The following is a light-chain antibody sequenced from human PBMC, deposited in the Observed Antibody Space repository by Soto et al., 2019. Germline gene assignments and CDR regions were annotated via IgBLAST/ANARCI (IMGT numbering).Light chain of an antibody. Sequence: EIGLTQSPGTLSLSPGERATLSCSASQSVSSSYLAWYQQKPGQAPRLLSYGASSRATGIPDRFSGSGSGTDFTLTISRLEPEDFAVYYCQQYGSSPWTFGQGTKVEIK. J-gene: IGKJ1*01. CDR1: QSVSSSY. V-gene: IGKV3-20*01. CDR3: QQYGSSPWT. CDR2: GAS.